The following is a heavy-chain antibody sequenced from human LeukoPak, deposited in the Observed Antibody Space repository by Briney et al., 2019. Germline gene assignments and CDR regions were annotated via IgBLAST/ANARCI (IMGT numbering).Heavy chain of an antibody. CDR1: GGSISSYY. J-gene: IGHJ4*02. V-gene: IGHV4-4*07. CDR3: ARESPGYSSGWYWFGY. CDR2: IYTSGST. D-gene: IGHD6-19*01. Sequence: PSETLSLTCTVSGGSISSYYWSWIRQPAGKGLEWIGRIYTSGSTNYNPSLKSRVTMSVDTSKNQFSLKLSSVTAADTAVYYCARESPGYSSGWYWFGYWGQGTLVTVSS.